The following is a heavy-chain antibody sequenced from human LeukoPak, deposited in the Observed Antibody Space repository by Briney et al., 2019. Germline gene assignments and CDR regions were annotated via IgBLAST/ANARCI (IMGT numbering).Heavy chain of an antibody. V-gene: IGHV4-59*01. D-gene: IGHD3-16*01. CDR1: GGSISSYY. CDR3: AGYYDYVWGSGWFDP. J-gene: IGHJ5*02. Sequence: PSETLSLTCTVSGGSISSYYWSWIRQPPGKGLEWIGYIYYSGSTKYNPSLKSRVTIPVDTSKNQFSLKLSSVTAADTAVYYCAGYYDYVWGSGWFDPWGQGTLVTVSS. CDR2: IYYSGST.